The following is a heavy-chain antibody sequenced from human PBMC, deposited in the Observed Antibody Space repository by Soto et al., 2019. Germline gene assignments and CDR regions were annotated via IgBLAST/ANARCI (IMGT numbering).Heavy chain of an antibody. Sequence: QVQLVQSGAEVKKPGSSVKVSCKASGGIFSTYAISWLRQAPGQGLEWMGGIIPIFGTPNYAQRFQGRVTITRDEATRTGYMELSRLRSEGTAVQYCARDREDYGSGNYYNRIDFWGQGTLVTVSS. J-gene: IGHJ4*02. V-gene: IGHV1-69*01. D-gene: IGHD3-10*01. CDR2: IIPIFGTP. CDR3: ARDREDYGSGNYYNRIDF. CDR1: GGIFSTYA.